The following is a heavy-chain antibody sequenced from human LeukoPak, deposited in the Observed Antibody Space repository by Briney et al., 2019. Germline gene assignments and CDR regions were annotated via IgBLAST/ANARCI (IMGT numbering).Heavy chain of an antibody. V-gene: IGHV1-2*02. CDR2: INPNSGDT. D-gene: IGHD5-12*01. CDR1: GYTLSGYY. CDR3: ARDAVVATISSSYYYGMDV. J-gene: IGHJ6*02. Sequence: ASVKVSCKASGYTLSGYYMHWVRQAPGQGVEWMGWINPNSGDTNYAQKFQGRVTMTRDTSIGTAYMEVSRLRSDDTAVYYCARDAVVATISSSYYYGMDVWGQGTTVTVSS.